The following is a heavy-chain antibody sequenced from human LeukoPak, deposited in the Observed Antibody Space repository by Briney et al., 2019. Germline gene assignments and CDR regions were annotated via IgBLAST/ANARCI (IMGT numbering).Heavy chain of an antibody. J-gene: IGHJ4*02. Sequence: GSSVKVSCKASGGTFSSYAISWVRQAPGQGLEWMGRIIPILGIANYAQKFQGRVTITADESTSTAYMELSSLRSEDTAVYYCARDPSPPSQDSSSSHNDYWGQGTLVTVSS. V-gene: IGHV1-69*04. CDR3: ARDPSPPSQDSSSSHNDY. CDR1: GGTFSSYA. D-gene: IGHD6-6*01. CDR2: IIPILGIA.